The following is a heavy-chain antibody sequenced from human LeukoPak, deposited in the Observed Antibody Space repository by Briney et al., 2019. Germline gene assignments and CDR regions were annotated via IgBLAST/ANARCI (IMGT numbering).Heavy chain of an antibody. J-gene: IGHJ4*02. CDR2: ISSTGNTI. CDR1: GXPFSTYS. CDR3: ARQYSSGWYTDY. D-gene: IGHD6-19*01. Sequence: GGSLRLSCAASGXPFSTYSMNWVRQAPGKGLEWVSYISSTGNTIYYADSVRGRFTISRDNAKNSLYLQMNSLRDEDTAVYYCARQYSSGWYTDYWGQGTLVTVSS. V-gene: IGHV3-48*02.